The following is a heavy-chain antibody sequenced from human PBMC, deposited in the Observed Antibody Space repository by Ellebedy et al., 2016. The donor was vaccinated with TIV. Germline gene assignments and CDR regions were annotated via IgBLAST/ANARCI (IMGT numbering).Heavy chain of an antibody. D-gene: IGHD1-1*01. Sequence: GGSLRLXXAASGFSFSSYGFNWVRQAPGQGLEFLAYISENSGITTHYAESVRGRFTISRDNAKTALYLQMYSLTAEDTALYYCARDRIGDNWYTTFDYWGQGTLVTVSS. CDR1: GFSFSSYG. CDR2: ISENSGITT. J-gene: IGHJ4*02. CDR3: ARDRIGDNWYTTFDY. V-gene: IGHV3-48*03.